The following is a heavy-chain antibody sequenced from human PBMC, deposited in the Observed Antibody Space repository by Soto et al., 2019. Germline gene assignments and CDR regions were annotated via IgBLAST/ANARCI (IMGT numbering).Heavy chain of an antibody. CDR2: IIPILGTT. CDR3: AKSRGGVGSA. J-gene: IGHJ5*02. CDR1: VGTFSSSG. V-gene: IGHV1-69*11. D-gene: IGHD3-10*01. Sequence: QVQLVQSGAEVKKPGSSVKVSCNPSVGTFSSSGISWVRQGPGQGLQWMGGIIPILGTTTYAEKFQGRLTINADESRSTVYMELNNLRSEDTAVYFCAKSRGGVGSAWGQGTLVTVSS.